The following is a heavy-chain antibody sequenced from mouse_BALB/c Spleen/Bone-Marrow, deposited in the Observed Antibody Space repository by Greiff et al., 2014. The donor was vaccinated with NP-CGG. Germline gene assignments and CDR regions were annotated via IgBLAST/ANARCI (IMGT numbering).Heavy chain of an antibody. CDR2: IDPANGNT. CDR1: GFNIKDTY. D-gene: IGHD1-1*01. J-gene: IGHJ1*01. V-gene: IGHV14-3*02. Sequence: EVQLQQSGAELVKPGASVKLSSTASGFNIKDTYMHWVKQRPEQGLEWIGRIDPANGNTKYDPKFQGKATITADTSSNTAYLQLSSLTSEDTAVYYCARYDYGWYFYVWGAGTTVTVSS. CDR3: ARYDYGWYFYV.